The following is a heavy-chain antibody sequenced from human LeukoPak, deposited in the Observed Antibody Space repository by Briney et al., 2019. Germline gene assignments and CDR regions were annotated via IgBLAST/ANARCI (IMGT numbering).Heavy chain of an antibody. CDR2: IYSGGDT. V-gene: IGHV3-53*01. J-gene: IGHJ4*02. Sequence: GGSLRLSCAASGFIVSGNYLSWVRQAPGKGLEWVSVIYSGGDTYSADSVKGRFTTSRDNSKNTVYLQMNSLRVEDTAVYYCARGRRDYGDYPYWGQGTLVTVSS. CDR1: GFIVSGNY. D-gene: IGHD4-17*01. CDR3: ARGRRDYGDYPY.